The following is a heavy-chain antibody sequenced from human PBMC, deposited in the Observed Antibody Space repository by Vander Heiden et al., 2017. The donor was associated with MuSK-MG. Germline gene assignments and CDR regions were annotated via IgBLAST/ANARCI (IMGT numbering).Heavy chain of an antibody. V-gene: IGHV3-23*01. J-gene: IGHJ4*02. Sequence: EVPLLESGGGLVQPGGSLRLSCAASGFTFSTYVMSWVRQPPGKGLEWVSSISANGGSTYYADSVKGRFTSSKDNSKKTVYLKMNSLRAEDTARYYCARGRASDWGQGTLVTVSS. CDR2: ISANGGST. CDR1: GFTFSTYV. CDR3: ARGRASD.